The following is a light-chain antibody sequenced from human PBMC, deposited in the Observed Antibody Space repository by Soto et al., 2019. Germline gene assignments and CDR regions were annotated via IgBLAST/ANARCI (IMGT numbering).Light chain of an antibody. Sequence: QSVLTRPPSASGSPGQSVTISCTGTSSDVGAYIYVSWYQQHPGTAPKLIIYEVNKRPSGVPDRFSGSRSGNTASLTVSGLQPEDAADYYCISYAGNHNLVFGGGTKVTV. CDR1: SSDVGAYIY. CDR3: ISYAGNHNLV. J-gene: IGLJ2*01. CDR2: EVN. V-gene: IGLV2-8*01.